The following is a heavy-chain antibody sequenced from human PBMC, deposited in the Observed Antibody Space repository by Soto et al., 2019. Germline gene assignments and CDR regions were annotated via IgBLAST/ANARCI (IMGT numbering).Heavy chain of an antibody. J-gene: IGHJ4*02. D-gene: IGHD6-13*01. CDR2: ISSSGSTI. CDR1: GFTFSSYE. CDR3: ARTLIAAAGDY. Sequence: SLRRSCAAAGFTFSSYEINWVRQAPWKGLEWVSYISSSGSTIYYADSVKGRFTISRDNAKNSLYLQMNSLRAEDTAVYYCARTLIAAAGDYWGQGTLVTVSS. V-gene: IGHV3-48*03.